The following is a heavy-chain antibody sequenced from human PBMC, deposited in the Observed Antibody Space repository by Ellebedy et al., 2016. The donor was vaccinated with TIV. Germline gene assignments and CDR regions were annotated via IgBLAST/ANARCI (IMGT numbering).Heavy chain of an antibody. CDR2: IDRDDDK. Sequence: SGPTLVKPTQTLTLTCTFSGFSLNTPGVCVTWIRQPPGKALEWLARIDRDDDKFYSASLKTRLAISKDTSKNQVVLTMTNMDPVDTATYYCARIRTYCGTVSCYSPGTDVWGQGTTVTVSS. J-gene: IGHJ6*02. CDR1: GFSLNTPGVC. D-gene: IGHD2-15*01. CDR3: ARIRTYCGTVSCYSPGTDV. V-gene: IGHV2-70*17.